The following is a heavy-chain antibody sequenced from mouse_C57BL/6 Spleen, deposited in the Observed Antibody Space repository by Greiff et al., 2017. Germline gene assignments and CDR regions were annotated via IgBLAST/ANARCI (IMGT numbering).Heavy chain of an antibody. J-gene: IGHJ2*01. Sequence: QVQLQQSGAELARPGASVKLSYKASGYTFTSYGISWVKQRTGQGLEWIGEIYPRSGNTYYNEKFKGKATLTADKSSSTAYMELRSLTSEDSAVYFCARGTVPDYWGQGTTLTVSS. CDR2: IYPRSGNT. D-gene: IGHD4-1*01. CDR3: ARGTVPDY. V-gene: IGHV1-81*01. CDR1: GYTFTSYG.